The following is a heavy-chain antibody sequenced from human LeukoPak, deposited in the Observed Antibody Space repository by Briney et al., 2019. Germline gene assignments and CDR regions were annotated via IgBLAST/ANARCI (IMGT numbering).Heavy chain of an antibody. Sequence: SETLSLTCAVSGYSISSGYYWGWIRQPPGKGLEWIGSIYHSGSTYYNPSLKSRVTISVDTSKNQFSLKPSSVTAADTAVYYCARDPNGDYGDYWGQGTLVTVSS. J-gene: IGHJ4*02. CDR1: GYSISSGYY. V-gene: IGHV4-38-2*02. D-gene: IGHD4-17*01. CDR2: IYHSGST. CDR3: ARDPNGDYGDY.